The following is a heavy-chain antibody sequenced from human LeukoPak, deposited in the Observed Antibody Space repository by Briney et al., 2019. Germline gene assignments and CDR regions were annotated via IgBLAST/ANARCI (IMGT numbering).Heavy chain of an antibody. CDR2: VSGSGGST. CDR3: AKAPLDGYNFDY. J-gene: IGHJ4*02. CDR1: GFTFSSYA. D-gene: IGHD5-24*01. V-gene: IGHV3-23*01. Sequence: PGGSLRLSCAASGFTFSSYAMSWVRQAPGKGLEWVSAVSGSGGSTYYADSVKGRFTISRDNSKNTLYLQMNSLRAEDTAVYYCAKAPLDGYNFDYWGQGTLVTVSS.